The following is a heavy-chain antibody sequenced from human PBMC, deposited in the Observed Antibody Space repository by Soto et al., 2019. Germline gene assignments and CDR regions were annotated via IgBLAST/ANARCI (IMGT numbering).Heavy chain of an antibody. CDR2: INPNSGDT. J-gene: IGHJ6*02. CDR3: AKGGAIVAAGTRVYLYNAMDV. CDR1: GYTFTGYY. Sequence: ASVKVSCKASGYTFTGYYVHWVRQAPGQGLEWMGWINPNSGDTYLAQRFQGRVTMNRDTSIGSAYMELRGLTSDDTAEYYCAKGGAIVAAGTRVYLYNAMDVWGQGTTVTVSS. D-gene: IGHD1-26*01. V-gene: IGHV1-2*02.